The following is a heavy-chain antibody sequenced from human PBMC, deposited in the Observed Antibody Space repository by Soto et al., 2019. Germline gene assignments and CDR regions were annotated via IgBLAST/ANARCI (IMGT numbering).Heavy chain of an antibody. CDR2: IYDSGST. CDR3: ARGRTFYDP. V-gene: IGHV4-31*03. D-gene: IGHD2-2*01. J-gene: IGHJ5*02. CDR1: GGSINSGGYY. Sequence: PSETLSLTCSVSGGSINSGGYYWTWIRQHPGKGLEWIGYIYDSGSTYYNPSLKSRVTISTDTSKNQFSLKLSSVTAADTAVYYCARGRTFYDPWGQGTLVTVS.